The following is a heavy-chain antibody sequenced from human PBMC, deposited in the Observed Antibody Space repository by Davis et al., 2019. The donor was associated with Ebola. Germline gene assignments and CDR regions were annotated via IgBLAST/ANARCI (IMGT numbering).Heavy chain of an antibody. Sequence: PGGSLRLSCAASGFTFSSYGMHWVRQAPGKGLEWVAVISYDGSNKYYADSVKGRFTISRDNSKNTLYLQMNSLRAEDTAVYYCAKEPGYSSSWFWGQGTLVTVSS. V-gene: IGHV3-30*18. CDR3: AKEPGYSSSWF. J-gene: IGHJ4*02. CDR1: GFTFSSYG. CDR2: ISYDGSNK. D-gene: IGHD6-13*01.